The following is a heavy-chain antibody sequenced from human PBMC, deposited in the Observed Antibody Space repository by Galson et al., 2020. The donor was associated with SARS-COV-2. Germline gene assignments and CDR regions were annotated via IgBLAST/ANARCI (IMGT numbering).Heavy chain of an antibody. D-gene: IGHD6-13*01. J-gene: IGHJ4*02. CDR1: GFTFSSYW. CDR2: IKQDGSEK. V-gene: IGHV3-7*01. CDR3: ARVPSSSWYFDY. Sequence: LGESLKISCAASGFTFSSYWMSWVRPAPGKGLEWVANIKQDGSEKYYVDSVKGRFTISRDNAKNSLYLQMNSLRAEDTAVYYCARVPSSSWYFDYWGQGTLVTVSS.